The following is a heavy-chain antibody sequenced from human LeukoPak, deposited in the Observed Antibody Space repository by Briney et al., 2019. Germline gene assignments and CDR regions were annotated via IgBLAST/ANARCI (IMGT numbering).Heavy chain of an antibody. CDR1: RGSFSGNY. CDR2: INHSGST. Sequence: SETLSLTCTVYRGSFSGNYWSWIRQPPGKGLEWIGEINHSGSTYYNPSLKGRVTISLDTSKNQFSLKLTSVTAADTAVYYCAIIEMATNSWGQGTLVTVSS. J-gene: IGHJ4*02. D-gene: IGHD5-24*01. V-gene: IGHV4-34*01. CDR3: AIIEMATNS.